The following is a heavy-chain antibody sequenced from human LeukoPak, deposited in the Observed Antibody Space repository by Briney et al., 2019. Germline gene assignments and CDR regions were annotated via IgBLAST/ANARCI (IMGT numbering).Heavy chain of an antibody. Sequence: GGSLRLSCAVSGFTVSSNYMSWVRQAPGKGLEWVSVIYSGGSTYYADSVKGRFTISRDNAKNSLYLQVNSLRAEDTAVYFCARGISNVAGRENFDNWGQGTLVTVSS. CDR1: GFTVSSNY. CDR3: ARGISNVAGRENFDN. J-gene: IGHJ4*02. CDR2: IYSGGST. V-gene: IGHV3-53*01. D-gene: IGHD6-19*01.